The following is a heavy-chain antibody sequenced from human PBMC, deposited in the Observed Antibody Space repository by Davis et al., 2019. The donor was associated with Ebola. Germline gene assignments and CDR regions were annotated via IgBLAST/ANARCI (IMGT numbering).Heavy chain of an antibody. Sequence: AASVKVSCKASGGTFSSYAISWVRQAPGQGLEWMGRIIPILGIANYAQKFQGRVTITADESTSTAYMELSSLRSEDTAVYYCARGDHGDYYYYGMDVWGQGTTVTVSS. V-gene: IGHV1-69*04. CDR1: GGTFSSYA. D-gene: IGHD4-17*01. CDR2: IIPILGIA. CDR3: ARGDHGDYYYYGMDV. J-gene: IGHJ6*02.